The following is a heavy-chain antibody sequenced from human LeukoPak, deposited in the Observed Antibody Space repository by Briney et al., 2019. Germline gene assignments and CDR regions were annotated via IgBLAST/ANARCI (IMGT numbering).Heavy chain of an antibody. D-gene: IGHD3-10*01. Sequence: GGSLRLSCAASGFTFSDYYMSWIRQAPGKGLEWVSYISSSGSTIYYADSVKGRFTISRDNSKNTLYLQMNSLRAEDTAVYYCAKEHWFGEPIDYWGQGTLVTVSS. CDR2: ISSSGSTI. J-gene: IGHJ4*02. V-gene: IGHV3-11*01. CDR3: AKEHWFGEPIDY. CDR1: GFTFSDYY.